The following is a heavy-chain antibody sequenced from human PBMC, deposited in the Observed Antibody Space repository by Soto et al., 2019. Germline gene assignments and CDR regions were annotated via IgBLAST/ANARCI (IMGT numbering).Heavy chain of an antibody. J-gene: IGHJ6*02. Sequence: QLQLQESGSGLVKPSQTLSLTCAVSGGSISSGGYSWSWIRQPPGKGLEWIGYIYHSGSTYYNPSLKSRVTISVDRSKNQFSLKLSSVTAADTAVYYCARDKPAAGNYYYGMDVWGQGTTVTVSS. CDR1: GGSISSGGYS. CDR3: ARDKPAAGNYYYGMDV. D-gene: IGHD6-13*01. V-gene: IGHV4-30-2*01. CDR2: IYHSGST.